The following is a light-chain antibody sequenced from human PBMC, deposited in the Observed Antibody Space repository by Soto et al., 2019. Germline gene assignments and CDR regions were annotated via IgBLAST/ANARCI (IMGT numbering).Light chain of an antibody. V-gene: IGKV3-15*01. CDR1: QSVNSN. J-gene: IGKJ4*01. CDR3: QQYNFWPPLT. Sequence: EIVMTQSPATLSVSPGERATLSCRASQSVNSNLAWYRQKPGQAPRLLISDASTRATGVPARFSGSGSGTAFTLTISSLQSEDSGIYYCQQYNFWPPLTFGGGTKVEIK. CDR2: DAS.